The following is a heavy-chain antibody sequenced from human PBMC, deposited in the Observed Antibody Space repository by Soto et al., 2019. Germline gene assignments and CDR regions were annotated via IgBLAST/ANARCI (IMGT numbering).Heavy chain of an antibody. CDR2: ISGSGGST. J-gene: IGHJ6*02. CDR3: ARVRYDFWSGYYSTGDYYYGMDV. Sequence: EVQLLESGGGLVQPGGSLRLSCAASGFTFNNYAMSWVRQAPGKGLEWVSGISGSGGSTYYADSVKGRFTISRDNSKNTLYLQMNSLRAEDTAVYYCARVRYDFWSGYYSTGDYYYGMDVWGQGTTVTVSS. D-gene: IGHD3-3*01. CDR1: GFTFNNYA. V-gene: IGHV3-23*01.